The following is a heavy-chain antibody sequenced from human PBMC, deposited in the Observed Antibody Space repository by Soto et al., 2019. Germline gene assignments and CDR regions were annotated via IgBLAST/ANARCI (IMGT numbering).Heavy chain of an antibody. V-gene: IGHV1-69*01. CDR1: GGSFSNYI. D-gene: IGHD6-19*01. CDR2: TIPMFATA. CDR3: ARGLFGQQWLVGFDT. J-gene: IGHJ4*02. Sequence: QVHLVQSGAEVKKPGSSVKVSCKASGGSFSNYIFAWVGQAPGQGLEWMGGTIPMFATAQYAQKLQGRVTITADESTSTVYMDLTSLTSDDTAVYYCARGLFGQQWLVGFDTWGQGTLVTVSS.